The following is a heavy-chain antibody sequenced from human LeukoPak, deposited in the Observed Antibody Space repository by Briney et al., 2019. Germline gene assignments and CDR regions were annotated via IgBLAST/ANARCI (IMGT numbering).Heavy chain of an antibody. CDR2: ISTYNGNT. CDR3: ACDTGWFDP. J-gene: IGHJ5*02. CDR1: GYTFTSYG. V-gene: IGHV1-18*01. Sequence: ASVKVSCKASGYTFTSYGISWVRQAPGQGHEWMGWISTYNGNTNYAQKVQGRVTMTTYTYTSTAYMELRSLRSDGTAVYYCACDTGWFDPWGQGTLVTVSS.